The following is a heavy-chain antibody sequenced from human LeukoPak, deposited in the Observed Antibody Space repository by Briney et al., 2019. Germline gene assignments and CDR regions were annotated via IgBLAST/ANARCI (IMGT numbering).Heavy chain of an antibody. CDR1: GGSISSSSYY. CDR2: IYYSGST. J-gene: IGHJ4*02. CDR3: ARGGLRFLEWSTPIDY. D-gene: IGHD3-3*01. Sequence: SETLSLTCTVSGGSISSSSYYWGWIRQPPGKGLEWIGSIYYSGSTYYNPSLKSRVTISVDTSKNQFSLKLSSVTAADTAVYYCARGGLRFLEWSTPIDYWGQGTLVTVSS. V-gene: IGHV4-39*01.